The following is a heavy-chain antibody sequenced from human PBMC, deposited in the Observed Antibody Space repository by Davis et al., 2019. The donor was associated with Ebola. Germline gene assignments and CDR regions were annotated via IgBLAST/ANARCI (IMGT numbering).Heavy chain of an antibody. CDR1: GFTFSSYW. D-gene: IGHD5-12*01. J-gene: IGHJ4*02. V-gene: IGHV3-74*01. Sequence: HTGGSLRLSCAASGFTFSSYWMHWVRQAPGEGLVWVSRIDSDGSITRYADSVKGRFTISRDNSKNTLYLQMNSLRAEDTAVYYCARGVARTDFDYWGQGTLVTVSS. CDR3: ARGVARTDFDY. CDR2: IDSDGSIT.